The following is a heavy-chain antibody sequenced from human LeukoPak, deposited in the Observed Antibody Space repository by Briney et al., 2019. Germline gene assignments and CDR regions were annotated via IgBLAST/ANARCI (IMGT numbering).Heavy chain of an antibody. CDR3: VRDGQGSTPLDY. CDR1: GFTFSSHW. D-gene: IGHD1-26*01. Sequence: GGSLRLSCAASGFTFSSHWMHWVRQAPGKGLVWVSGISSDGSRPRYADSVNGRFTISRDNAKNTLYLQMNSLRAEDTAVYFRVRDGQGSTPLDYWGQGTLVTVSS. V-gene: IGHV3-74*01. J-gene: IGHJ4*02. CDR2: ISSDGSRP.